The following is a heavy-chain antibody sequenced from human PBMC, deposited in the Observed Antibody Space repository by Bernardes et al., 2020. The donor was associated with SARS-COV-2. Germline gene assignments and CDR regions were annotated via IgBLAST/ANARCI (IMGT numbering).Heavy chain of an antibody. J-gene: IGHJ6*02. CDR2: ISFGGSNK. D-gene: IGHD4-17*01. CDR1: GFTFHTYA. CDR3: ARDWDYGESGYYYGVDV. Sequence: GYSLRLSCAASGFTFHTYAMHWVRQAPGKGLEWVAFISFGGSNKYYADSVKGRFTISRDNSRNTLYLLMNSLRPEDTAVYYCARDWDYGESGYYYGVDVWGQGTTVTVSS. V-gene: IGHV3-30-3*01.